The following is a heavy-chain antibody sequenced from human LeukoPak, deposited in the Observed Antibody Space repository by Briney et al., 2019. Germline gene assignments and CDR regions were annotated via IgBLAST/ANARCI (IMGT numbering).Heavy chain of an antibody. CDR3: VRHGVNSSSSYYYDMDV. CDR2: IYSSENT. J-gene: IGHJ6*02. Sequence: NASETLSLTCSVSGDSISGYYWNWIRQAAGKGLEWIGRIYSSENTNYNPSLKSRVTMSVDTSKNQFSLELSSVTAADTALYYCVRHGVNSSSSYYYDMDVWGQGTAVTVSS. D-gene: IGHD6-6*01. V-gene: IGHV4-4*07. CDR1: GDSISGYY.